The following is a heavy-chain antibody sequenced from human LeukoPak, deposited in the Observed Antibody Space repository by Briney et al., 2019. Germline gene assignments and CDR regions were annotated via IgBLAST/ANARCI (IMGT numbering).Heavy chain of an antibody. CDR1: GYTFTGYY. CDR2: INPNSGSK. Sequence: VKVSCKASGYTFTGYYMHWVRQAPGQGLEWMGWINPNSGSKNYAQKFQGRVTMTRDTSISTAYMELGSLRSDDTAVYYCARDHITVVRDSVNWFDLWGQGTVVTVSS. CDR3: ARDHITVVRDSVNWFDL. V-gene: IGHV1-2*02. J-gene: IGHJ5*02. D-gene: IGHD3-10*01.